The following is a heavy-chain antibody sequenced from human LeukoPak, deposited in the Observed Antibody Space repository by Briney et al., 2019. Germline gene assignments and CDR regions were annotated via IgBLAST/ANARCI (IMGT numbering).Heavy chain of an antibody. Sequence: SETLSLTCTVSGASTSAYYWSWIRQPPGKGLEWIGYSYSGGNANYNPSLKSRVTISIDTSENQFSLRLTSVTAADAAIYFCAHSKRGGGYYVNAFAVWGQGALVTISS. CDR1: GASTSAYY. CDR2: SYSGGNA. J-gene: IGHJ3*01. CDR3: AHSKRGGGYYVNAFAV. D-gene: IGHD1-26*01. V-gene: IGHV4-59*01.